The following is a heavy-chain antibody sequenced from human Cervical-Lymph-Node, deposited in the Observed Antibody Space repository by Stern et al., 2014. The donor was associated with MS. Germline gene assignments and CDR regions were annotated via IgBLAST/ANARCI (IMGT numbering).Heavy chain of an antibody. J-gene: IGHJ6*02. CDR3: ARETYYDTSSSYDPVYGMDV. CDR2: IIPLFPST. CDR1: GGSFSSFG. D-gene: IGHD3-22*01. V-gene: IGHV1-69*01. Sequence: MQLVESGAEVKKPGSSVKVSCKASGGSFSSFGINWVRQAPGQGLEWMGGIIPLFPSTNYAQKFQGRVTISADESTRTAYMELSSLRFEDTAIYYCARETYYDTSSSYDPVYGMDVWGQGTTVTVSS.